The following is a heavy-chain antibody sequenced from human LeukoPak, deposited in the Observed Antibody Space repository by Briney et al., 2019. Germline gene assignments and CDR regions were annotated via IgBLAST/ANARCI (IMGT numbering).Heavy chain of an antibody. CDR2: IRYDGSNK. CDR3: AKDRCYGSGSYYSDY. CDR1: GFTFSSYG. D-gene: IGHD3-10*01. V-gene: IGHV3-30*02. J-gene: IGHJ4*02. Sequence: PGGSLRLSCAASGFTFSSYGMHWVRQAPGKGLAWVAFIRYDGSNKYYAASVKGRFTISRDNSKNTLYLQMNSLRAEDTAVYYCAKDRCYGSGSYYSDYWGQGTLVTVSS.